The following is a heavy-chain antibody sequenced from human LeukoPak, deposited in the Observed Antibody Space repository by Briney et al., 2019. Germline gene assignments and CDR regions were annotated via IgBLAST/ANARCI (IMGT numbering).Heavy chain of an antibody. D-gene: IGHD3-16*01. CDR3: ARGSRGAMVDY. CDR2: FYTSGNT. CDR1: GFTFSSYA. Sequence: PGGSLRLSCAASGFTFSSYAMSWVRQAPGKGLEWVSIFYTSGNTYYADSVKDRFTISRDNSKNMLYLQMNSLRADDTAVYYCARGSRGAMVDYWGQGTLVTVSS. J-gene: IGHJ4*02. V-gene: IGHV3-66*01.